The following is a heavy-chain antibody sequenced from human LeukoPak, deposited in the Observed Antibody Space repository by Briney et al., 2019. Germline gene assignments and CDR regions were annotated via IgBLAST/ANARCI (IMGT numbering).Heavy chain of an antibody. D-gene: IGHD3-3*01. J-gene: IGHJ6*03. CDR3: ARDSTYYDFWSGAKIYYYYYYMDV. CDR2: ISAYNGNT. V-gene: IGHV1-18*01. Sequence: ASVRVSCKASGYTFTSYGISWVRQAPGQGLGWMGWISAYNGNTNYAQKLQGRVTMTTDTSTSTAYMELRSLRSDDTAVYYCARDSTYYDFWSGAKIYYYYYYMDVWGKGTTVTVSS. CDR1: GYTFTSYG.